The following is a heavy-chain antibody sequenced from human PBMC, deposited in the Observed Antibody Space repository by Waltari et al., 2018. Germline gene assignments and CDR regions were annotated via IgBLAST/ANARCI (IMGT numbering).Heavy chain of an antibody. J-gene: IGHJ6*02. CDR2: IKQDGSEK. D-gene: IGHD2-2*01. V-gene: IGHV3-7*01. CDR1: GFTFSSYW. CDR3: ARDPYCSSTSCCYYYYYGMDV. Sequence: ESGGSLVQPGGSLRLSCAASGFTFSSYWMSWVRQAPGKGLEWVANIKQDGSEKYYVDSVKGRFTISRDNAKNSLYLQMNSLRAEDTAVYYCARDPYCSSTSCCYYYYYGMDVWGQGTTVTVSS.